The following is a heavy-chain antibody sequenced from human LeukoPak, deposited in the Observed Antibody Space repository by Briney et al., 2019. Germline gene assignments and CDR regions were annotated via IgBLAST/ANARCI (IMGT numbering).Heavy chain of an antibody. Sequence: GGSLRLSCAASGFTFSNYNINWVRQAPGKGLEWVSYVSSSGTIYDADSVKGRFTISRDNAKNSLYLQMNSLRAEDTAIYYCARDKSNGGGWPLFDHWGQGTLVTVSP. CDR2: VSSSGTI. CDR3: ARDKSNGGGWPLFDH. V-gene: IGHV3-48*01. CDR1: GFTFSNYN. D-gene: IGHD6-19*01. J-gene: IGHJ4*02.